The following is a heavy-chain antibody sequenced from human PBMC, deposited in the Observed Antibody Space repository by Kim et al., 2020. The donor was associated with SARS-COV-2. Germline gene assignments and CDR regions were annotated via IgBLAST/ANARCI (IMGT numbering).Heavy chain of an antibody. Sequence: ASVKVSCKASGYTFTSYGISWVRQAPGQGLEWMGWISAYNGNTNYAQKLQGRVTMTTDTSTSTAYMELRSLRSDDTAVYYCARDQNWNYPRYYYYGMDVWGQGTTVTVSS. V-gene: IGHV1-18*01. CDR2: ISAYNGNT. CDR1: GYTFTSYG. D-gene: IGHD1-7*01. J-gene: IGHJ6*02. CDR3: ARDQNWNYPRYYYYGMDV.